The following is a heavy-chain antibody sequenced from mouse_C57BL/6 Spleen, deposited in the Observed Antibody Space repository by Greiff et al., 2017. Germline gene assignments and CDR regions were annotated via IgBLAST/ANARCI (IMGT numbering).Heavy chain of an antibody. CDR3: ARGGSYYAMDY. CDR2: IRNKANGYTT. CDR1: GFTFTDYY. Sequence: EVHLVESGGGLVQPGGSLSLSCAASGFTFTDYYMSWVRQPPGKALEWLGFIRNKANGYTTEYSASVKGRFTISRDNSQSILYLQMNALRAEDSATYYCARGGSYYAMDYWGQGTSVTVSS. D-gene: IGHD1-1*02. V-gene: IGHV7-3*01. J-gene: IGHJ4*01.